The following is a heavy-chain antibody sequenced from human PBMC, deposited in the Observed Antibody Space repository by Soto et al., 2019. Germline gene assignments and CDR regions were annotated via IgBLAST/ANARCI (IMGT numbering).Heavy chain of an antibody. V-gene: IGHV3-33*01. Sequence: QVQLVESGGGVVQPGRSLRLSCAASGFTFSSYGMHWVRQAPGKGLEWVAVIWYDGSNKYYADSVKGRFTISRDKSKNTLYLQMNSLRAEDTAVYYCARESQYYYDNWGQGTLVTVSS. D-gene: IGHD3-22*01. J-gene: IGHJ1*01. CDR1: GFTFSSYG. CDR3: ARESQYYYDN. CDR2: IWYDGSNK.